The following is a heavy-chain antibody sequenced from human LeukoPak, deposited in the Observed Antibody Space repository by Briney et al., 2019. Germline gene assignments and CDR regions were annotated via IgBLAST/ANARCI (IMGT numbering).Heavy chain of an antibody. CDR1: GYTFTSYG. CDR3: ARDLPGIAAADY. V-gene: IGHV1-18*01. J-gene: IGHJ4*02. D-gene: IGHD6-13*01. CDR2: ISAYNGNT. Sequence: EASVKVSCKASGYTFTSYGISWARQAPGQGLEWMGWISAYNGNTNYAQKLQGRVTMTTDTSTSTAYMEQRSLRSDDTAVYYCARDLPGIAAADYWGQGTLVTVSS.